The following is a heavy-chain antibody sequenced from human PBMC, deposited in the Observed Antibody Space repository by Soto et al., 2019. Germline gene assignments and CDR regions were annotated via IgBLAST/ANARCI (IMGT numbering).Heavy chain of an antibody. CDR1: GYTFTSYY. CDR2: INPNGGDT. D-gene: IGHD2-15*01. CDR3: ALGGFDF. Sequence: QVQLVQSGAEVKKTGASVKVSCKASGYTFTSYYMHWVRQAPGQGLEWMGIINPNGGDTSYVQKFQGRVTVTRDTSPSTVYMELSSLRSEDTAVYYCALGGFDFWGQGTMVTVSS. V-gene: IGHV1-46*01. J-gene: IGHJ3*01.